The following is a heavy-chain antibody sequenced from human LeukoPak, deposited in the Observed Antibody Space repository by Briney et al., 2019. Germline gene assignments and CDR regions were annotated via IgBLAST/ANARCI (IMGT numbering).Heavy chain of an antibody. CDR1: GYTFTGYY. J-gene: IGHJ5*02. V-gene: IGHV1-2*06. CDR3: ARVGATCGNWFDP. Sequence: ASVKVSCKASGYTFTGYYMHWVRQAPGQGLEWMGRINPNSGGTNYAQKFQGRVTMTRDTSISTAYMELSRLRSDDTAVYYCARVGATCGNWFDPWGQGTLVTVSS. CDR2: INPNSGGT. D-gene: IGHD1-26*01.